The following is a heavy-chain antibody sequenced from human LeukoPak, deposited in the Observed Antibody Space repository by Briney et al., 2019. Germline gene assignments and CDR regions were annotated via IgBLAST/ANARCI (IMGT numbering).Heavy chain of an antibody. J-gene: IGHJ4*02. V-gene: IGHV1-18*01. Sequence: ASVKVSCKASGYTFTSYGISWVRQAPGQGLEWMGWISAYNGNTNYAQKLQGRVTMTTDTSTSTAYMELRSLRSDDTAVYYCARDLWDIVAVPADESGFDYWGQGTLVTVSS. CDR2: ISAYNGNT. D-gene: IGHD2-2*01. CDR3: ARDLWDIVAVPADESGFDY. CDR1: GYTFTSYG.